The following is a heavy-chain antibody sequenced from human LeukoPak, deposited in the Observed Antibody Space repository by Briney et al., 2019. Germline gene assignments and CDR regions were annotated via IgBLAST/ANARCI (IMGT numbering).Heavy chain of an antibody. V-gene: IGHV1-18*01. Sequence: ASVKVSCKASRYTFTSYGISWVRQAPGQGLEWMGWISAYNGNTNYAQKLQGRVTMTTDTSTSTAYMELRSLRSDDTAVYYCARGRTYDYVWGSYRYLFDYWGQGTLVTVSS. CDR2: ISAYNGNT. D-gene: IGHD3-16*02. CDR1: RYTFTSYG. J-gene: IGHJ4*02. CDR3: ARGRTYDYVWGSYRYLFDY.